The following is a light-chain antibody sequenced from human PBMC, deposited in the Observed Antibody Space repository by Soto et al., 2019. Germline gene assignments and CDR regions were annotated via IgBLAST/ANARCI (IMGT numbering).Light chain of an antibody. CDR2: GAS. J-gene: IGKJ2*01. CDR3: QQSGSSFYT. V-gene: IGKV3-20*01. Sequence: EIVLTQSPGTLSLSPGERATLSCRASQSVSSAYLAWYQQIPGQAPRLLIYGASSRAAGMPDRFSGSGSGTYFTLTIRGLEPEDFAVYYCQQSGSSFYTFGQGTKLEIK. CDR1: QSVSSAY.